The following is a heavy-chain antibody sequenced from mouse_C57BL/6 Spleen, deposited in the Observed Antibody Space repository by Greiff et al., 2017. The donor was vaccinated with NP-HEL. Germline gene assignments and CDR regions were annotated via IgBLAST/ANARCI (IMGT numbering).Heavy chain of an antibody. CDR3: ARRSNYEEYYAMDY. CDR2: IYPGSGNT. V-gene: IGHV1-81*01. Sequence: QVQLQQSGAELARPGASVKLSCKASGYTFTSYGISWVKQRTGQGLEWIGEIYPGSGNTKYNEKFKGKATLTADTSSSTAYMQLSSLTSEDSAVYYCARRSNYEEYYAMDYWGQGTTLTVSS. D-gene: IGHD2-5*01. J-gene: IGHJ2*01. CDR1: GYTFTSYG.